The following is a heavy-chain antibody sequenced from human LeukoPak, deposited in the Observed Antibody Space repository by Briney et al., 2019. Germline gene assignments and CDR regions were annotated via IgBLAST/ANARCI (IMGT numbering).Heavy chain of an antibody. J-gene: IGHJ6*02. V-gene: IGHV4-34*01. Sequence: PSETLSLTCAVYGGSFSGYYWSWIRQPPGKGLEWIGEINHSGSTNYNPSLKSRVTISVDTSKNQFSLKPSSVTAADTAVYYCARFPARYYYYGMDVWGQGTTVTVSS. CDR3: ARFPARYYYYGMDV. CDR2: INHSGST. CDR1: GGSFSGYY.